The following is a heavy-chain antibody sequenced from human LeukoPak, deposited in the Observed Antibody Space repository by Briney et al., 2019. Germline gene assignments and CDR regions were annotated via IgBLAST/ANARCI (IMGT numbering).Heavy chain of an antibody. CDR1: GFTFSSYA. D-gene: IGHD2-21*01. CDR3: AKDVHIVVVIAMYFDY. Sequence: PGGSLRLSCAASGFTFSSYAMSWVRQAPGKGLEWGSAICGCGGSTYYADSVKGRFTISRDNSKNTLYLKMNSLRAEDTAVYYCAKDVHIVVVIAMYFDYWGQGTLVTVSS. CDR2: ICGCGGST. J-gene: IGHJ4*02. V-gene: IGHV3-23*01.